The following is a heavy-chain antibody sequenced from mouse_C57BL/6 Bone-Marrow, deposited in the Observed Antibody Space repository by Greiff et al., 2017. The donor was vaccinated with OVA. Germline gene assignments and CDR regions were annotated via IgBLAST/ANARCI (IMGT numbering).Heavy chain of an antibody. V-gene: IGHV5-12*01. Sequence: DVHLVESGGGLVQPGGSLKLSCAASGFTFSDYYMYWVRQTPEKRLEWVAYISNGGGSTYYPDTVKGRFTISRDNAKNTLYLQMSRLKSEDTAMYYCARHKGYDGGFAYWGQGTLVTVSA. D-gene: IGHD2-2*01. CDR1: GFTFSDYY. CDR3: ARHKGYDGGFAY. CDR2: ISNGGGST. J-gene: IGHJ3*01.